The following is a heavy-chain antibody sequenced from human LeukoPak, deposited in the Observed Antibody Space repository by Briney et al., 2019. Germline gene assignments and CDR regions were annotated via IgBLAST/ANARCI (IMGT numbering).Heavy chain of an antibody. J-gene: IGHJ4*02. Sequence: GGSLRLSCAASGFTFSSYGMHWVRQAPGKGLEGVAVISYDGSNKYYADSVKGRFTISRDNSKNTLYLQMNSLRAEDTAVYYCANDYSNYSGLLDYWGQGTLVTVSS. CDR3: ANDYSNYSGLLDY. V-gene: IGHV3-30*18. CDR1: GFTFSSYG. D-gene: IGHD4-11*01. CDR2: ISYDGSNK.